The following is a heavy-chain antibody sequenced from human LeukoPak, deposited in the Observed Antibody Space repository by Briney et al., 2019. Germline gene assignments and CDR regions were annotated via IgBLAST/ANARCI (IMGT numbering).Heavy chain of an antibody. CDR1: GYSFTSYW. CDR3: ARRDTAMVPLGPLGY. J-gene: IGHJ4*02. CDR2: IYPGDSDT. V-gene: IGHV5-51*01. Sequence: GESLKISCQGSGYSFTSYWIGWVRQMPGKGLEWMGIIYPGDSDTRYSPSFQGQVTISADKSINTAYLQWNSLKASDTAMYYCARRDTAMVPLGPLGYWGQGTLVTVSS. D-gene: IGHD5-18*01.